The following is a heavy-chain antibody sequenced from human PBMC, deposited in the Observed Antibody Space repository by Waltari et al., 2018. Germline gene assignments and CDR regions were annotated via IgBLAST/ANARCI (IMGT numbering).Heavy chain of an antibody. CDR2: ISSSSSDK. CDR1: GFTFSDHY. V-gene: IGHV3-11*01. CDR3: GREELRRFGSTDF. D-gene: IGHD1-7*01. J-gene: IGHJ4*02. Sequence: QVQLVESGGGLVKPGGSLRLSCAASGFTFSDHYMGWIRQAQGKGLEWVSYISSSSSDKYYTDSVKGRFTISRDNAKNSLYLQMNSLRAEDTAVYFCGREELRRFGSTDFWGQGTLVTVSS.